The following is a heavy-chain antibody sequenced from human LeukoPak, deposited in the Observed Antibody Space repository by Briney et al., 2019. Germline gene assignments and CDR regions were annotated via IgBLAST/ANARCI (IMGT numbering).Heavy chain of an antibody. CDR2: IYYSGNT. Sequence: PSETLSLTCTVSGGSISSYYWSWIRQPPGKGLEWIGYIYYSGNTNYNPSLKSRVTISVDTSKNQFSLKLSSVTAADTAVYYCARAAPLSYYYGMDVWGQGTTVTVSS. V-gene: IGHV4-59*01. J-gene: IGHJ6*02. CDR1: GGSISSYY. CDR3: ARAAPLSYYYGMDV.